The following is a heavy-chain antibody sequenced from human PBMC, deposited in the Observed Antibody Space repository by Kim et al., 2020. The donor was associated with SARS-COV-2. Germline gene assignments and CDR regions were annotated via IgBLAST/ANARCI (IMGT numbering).Heavy chain of an antibody. V-gene: IGHV3-48*02. CDR3: ARVGFWSGPYYYYYYGMDV. J-gene: IGHJ6*02. Sequence: GGSLRLSCAASGFTFSSYSMNWVRQAPGKGLEWVSYISSSSSTIYYADSVKGRFTISRDNAKNSLYLQMNSLRDEDTAVYYCARVGFWSGPYYYYYYGMDVWGQGTTVTVSS. CDR1: GFTFSSYS. CDR2: ISSSSSTI. D-gene: IGHD3-3*01.